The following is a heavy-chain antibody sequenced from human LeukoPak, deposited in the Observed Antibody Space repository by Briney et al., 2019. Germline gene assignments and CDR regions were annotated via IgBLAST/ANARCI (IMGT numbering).Heavy chain of an antibody. D-gene: IGHD3-10*01. Sequence: SETLSLTCTVSGGSISSSSYYWGWIRQPPGKGLEWIGSIYYSGSTYYNPSLKSRVTISVDTSKNQFSLKLSSVTAADTAVYYCARGRLLWFGELLYYYYGMDVWGQGTTVTVSS. V-gene: IGHV4-39*01. CDR3: ARGRLLWFGELLYYYYGMDV. J-gene: IGHJ6*02. CDR2: IYYSGST. CDR1: GGSISSSSYY.